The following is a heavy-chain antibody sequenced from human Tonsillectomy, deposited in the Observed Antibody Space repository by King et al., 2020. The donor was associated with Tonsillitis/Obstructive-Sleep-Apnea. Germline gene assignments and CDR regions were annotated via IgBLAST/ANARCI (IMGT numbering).Heavy chain of an antibody. CDR1: GGTFSSYA. J-gene: IGHJ4*02. CDR2: IIPIFGTA. Sequence: QLVQAGAEVKKPGSSVKVSCKASGGTFSSYAINWVRQAPGQGLEWMGGIIPIFGTANYAQKFQGRVTITADESTSTAYMELSSLRSEDTAVYYCARDPSEYSSSYLLYYWGQGTLVTVSS. CDR3: ARDPSEYSSSYLLYY. D-gene: IGHD6-6*01. V-gene: IGHV1-69*12.